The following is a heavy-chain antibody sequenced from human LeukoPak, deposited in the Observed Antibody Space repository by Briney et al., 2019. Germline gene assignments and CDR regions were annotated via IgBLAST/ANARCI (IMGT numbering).Heavy chain of an antibody. V-gene: IGHV4-34*01. D-gene: IGHD6-19*01. CDR3: ARTRAVAGRGHFDY. J-gene: IGHJ4*02. CDR2: INHSGST. CDR1: GGSFSGYY. Sequence: SETLSLTCAVYGGSFSGYYRSWIRQPPGKGLEWIGEINHSGSTNYNSSLKSRVTISVDTSKNQFSLKLSSVTAADTAVYYCARTRAVAGRGHFDYWGQGTLVTVSS.